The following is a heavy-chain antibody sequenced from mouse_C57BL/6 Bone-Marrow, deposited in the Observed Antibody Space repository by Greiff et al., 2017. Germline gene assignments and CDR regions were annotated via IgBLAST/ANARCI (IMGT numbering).Heavy chain of an antibody. CDR1: GFTFNTYA. V-gene: IGHV10-3*01. D-gene: IGHD2-9*01. Sequence: EVNVVESGGGLVQPKGSLKLSCAASGFTFNTYAMHWVRQAPGKGLEWVARIRSKSSNYATYYADSVKDRFTISTDDSPSMLYLQMNNLKTADTAMYYCVRPTMVRGDYWGQGTSVTVSS. J-gene: IGHJ4*01. CDR3: VRPTMVRGDY. CDR2: IRSKSSNYAT.